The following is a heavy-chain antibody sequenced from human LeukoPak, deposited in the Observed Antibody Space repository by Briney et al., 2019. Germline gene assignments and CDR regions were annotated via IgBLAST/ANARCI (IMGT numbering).Heavy chain of an antibody. Sequence: GGSLRLSCAASGFTFSNAWMNWVRQAPGKGLEWVGRIKSKTDGGTTDYAAPVKGRFTISRDDAENTLYLQMNSLKTEDTAVYYCTTTYKRWPPYYFDYWGQGTLVTVSS. CDR1: GFTFSNAW. CDR2: IKSKTDGGTT. V-gene: IGHV3-15*01. CDR3: TTTYKRWPPYYFDY. J-gene: IGHJ4*02. D-gene: IGHD5-24*01.